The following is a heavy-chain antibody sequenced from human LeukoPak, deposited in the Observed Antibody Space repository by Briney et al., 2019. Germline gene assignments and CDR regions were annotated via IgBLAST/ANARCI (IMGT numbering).Heavy chain of an antibody. CDR1: GGSISSYY. V-gene: IGHV4-59*01. J-gene: IGHJ4*02. D-gene: IGHD3-10*01. Sequence: SETLSLTCTVSGGSISSYYWSWIRQPPGKGLEWIGYIYCSGSTNYNPSLKSRVTISVDTSKNQFSLKLSSVSAADTAVYYCARSVGEKTPFDYWGQGTLATVSS. CDR3: ARSVGEKTPFDY. CDR2: IYCSGST.